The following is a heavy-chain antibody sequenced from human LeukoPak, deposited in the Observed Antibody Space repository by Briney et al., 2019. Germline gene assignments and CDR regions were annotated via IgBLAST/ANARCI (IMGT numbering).Heavy chain of an antibody. Sequence: PGGSLRLSCAASGFTFSSYEMNWVRQAPGQGLELVSYISSSGVTISYADSVKGRFTISRDNAKNSLYLQMNSLRAEDTAVYYCARDSPTTVAFEYWGQGTLVTVSS. CDR2: ISSSGVTI. D-gene: IGHD4-23*01. V-gene: IGHV3-48*03. CDR1: GFTFSSYE. J-gene: IGHJ4*02. CDR3: ARDSPTTVAFEY.